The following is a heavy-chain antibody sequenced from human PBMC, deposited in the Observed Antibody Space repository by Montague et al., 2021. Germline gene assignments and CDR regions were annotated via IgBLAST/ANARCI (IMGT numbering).Heavy chain of an antibody. V-gene: IGHV4-34*01. D-gene: IGHD3-10*01. Sequence: SETLSLTCAVYGGSSNAYYWSWIRQSPGKGLEWIGEIHHSGSIYYDPTTDYNPTPQSRVTIAVDAFKNQFSLRLRSVPAADTAVYYCGRHSVGFGSYYNGFVVWGQGTPVIVSS. J-gene: IGHJ6*02. CDR3: GRHSVGFGSYYNGFVV. CDR1: GGSSNAYY. CDR2: IHHSGSIYYDPTT.